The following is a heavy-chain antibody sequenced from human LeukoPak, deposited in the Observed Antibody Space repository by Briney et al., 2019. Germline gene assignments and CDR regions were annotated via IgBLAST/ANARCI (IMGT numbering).Heavy chain of an antibody. CDR3: ARALLRTRDAFDI. D-gene: IGHD4/OR15-4a*01. Sequence: PGGSLRLSCAASGFTFSSYSMNWVRQAPGKGLEWVSSISGSSSYIYYADSVKGRFTISRDNAKNSLYLQMNSLRAEDTAVYYCARALLRTRDAFDIWGQGTMVTVSS. CDR1: GFTFSSYS. CDR2: ISGSSSYI. J-gene: IGHJ3*02. V-gene: IGHV3-21*01.